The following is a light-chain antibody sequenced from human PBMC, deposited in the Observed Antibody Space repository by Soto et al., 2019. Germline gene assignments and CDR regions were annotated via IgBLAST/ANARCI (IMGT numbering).Light chain of an antibody. V-gene: IGKV1-39*01. Sequence: DIQMAYFPSSLSASVGYRVTVTFGSSQSISSYLNWYQQKPGKAPKLLIYAASILQSGVPSRFSGSGSGTDFTLTISRLQPEDFATYYFQHSYSTLINFGQGTRLEI. CDR1: QSISSY. CDR3: QHSYSTLIN. CDR2: AAS. J-gene: IGKJ5*01.